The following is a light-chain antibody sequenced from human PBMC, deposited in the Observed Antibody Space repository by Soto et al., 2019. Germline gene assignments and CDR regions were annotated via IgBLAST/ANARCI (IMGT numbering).Light chain of an antibody. J-gene: IGLJ2*01. CDR3: QTWGSGIVV. CDR1: SGHSNYA. CDR2: LNSDGSH. V-gene: IGLV4-69*01. Sequence: QSVLTQSPSASASLGASVKLTCTLSSGHSNYAIAWHQQQSEKGPQYLMKLNSDGSHSKGDGIPDRFSGSSSGAERYLTISSLQSEDEADYYCQTWGSGIVVFGGGTQLTVL.